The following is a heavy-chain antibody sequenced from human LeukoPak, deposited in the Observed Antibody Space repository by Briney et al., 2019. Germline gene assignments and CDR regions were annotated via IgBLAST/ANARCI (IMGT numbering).Heavy chain of an antibody. J-gene: IGHJ6*03. D-gene: IGHD6-19*01. CDR3: ATSVAGKYYYYYYMDV. Sequence: KPSETLSLTCTVSGGSISSYYWSWIRQPPGKGLEWIGYIYYSGSTNYNPSLKSRVTMSVDTSKNQFSLKLSSVTAADTAVYYCATSVAGKYYYYYYMDVWGKGTTVTVSS. CDR1: GGSISSYY. CDR2: IYYSGST. V-gene: IGHV4-59*12.